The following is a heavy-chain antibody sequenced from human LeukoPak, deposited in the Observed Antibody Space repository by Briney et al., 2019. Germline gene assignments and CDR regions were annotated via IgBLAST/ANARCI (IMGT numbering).Heavy chain of an antibody. CDR1: GFTFSSYA. J-gene: IGHJ4*02. V-gene: IGHV3-30-3*01. D-gene: IGHD2-21*02. CDR3: ARGFHVVVTADY. CDR2: ISYDGSNK. Sequence: PGGSLRLSCAASGFTFSSYAMHWVRQAPGKGLEWVAVISYDGSNKYYADSVKGRFTISRDNSKNTLYLQMNSLRAEDTAVYYCARGFHVVVTADYWGQGTLVTVSS.